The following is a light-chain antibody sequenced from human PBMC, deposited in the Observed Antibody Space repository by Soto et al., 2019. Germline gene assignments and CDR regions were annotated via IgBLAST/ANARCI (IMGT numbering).Light chain of an antibody. Sequence: DIVMTQSPDSLAVSLGERATIDCKSSQTVLYSSNNKNYLACYQQKPGQPPKLLIYWASTRESGVPDRFSGSGSGTDFTLTISSLQAEDVAVYYCQQYYSTPKTFGQGTKVDIK. CDR3: QQYYSTPKT. J-gene: IGKJ1*01. CDR1: QTVLYSSNNKNY. CDR2: WAS. V-gene: IGKV4-1*01.